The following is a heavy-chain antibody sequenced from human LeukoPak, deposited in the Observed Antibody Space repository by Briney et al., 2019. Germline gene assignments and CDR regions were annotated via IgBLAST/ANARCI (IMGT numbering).Heavy chain of an antibody. D-gene: IGHD6-13*01. CDR1: GFIFSSYG. Sequence: GGSLRLSCAASGFIFSSYGMHWVRQAPGKGLEWVAFIRYDGSNKYYADSVKGRFTISRDNSKNTLYLQMNSLRAEDTAVYYCAKDQLKNFIAAAFFDYWGQGTLVTVSS. J-gene: IGHJ4*02. V-gene: IGHV3-30*02. CDR2: IRYDGSNK. CDR3: AKDQLKNFIAAAFFDY.